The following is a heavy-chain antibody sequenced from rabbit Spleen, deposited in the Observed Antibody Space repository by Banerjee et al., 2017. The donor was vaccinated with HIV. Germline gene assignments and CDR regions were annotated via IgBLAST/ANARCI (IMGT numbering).Heavy chain of an antibody. CDR3: ARGGGL. CDR1: GFDFSTYS. Sequence: QLKETGGGLVQPGGSLTLSCKASGFDFSTYSMSWVRQAPGKGLEWIGYIVPIFGVTYYASWVNGRFTISSDNAQNTLYLQLNSLTAADTATYFCARGGGLWGPGTLVTVS. V-gene: IGHV1S7*01. J-gene: IGHJ4*01. CDR2: IVPIFGVT.